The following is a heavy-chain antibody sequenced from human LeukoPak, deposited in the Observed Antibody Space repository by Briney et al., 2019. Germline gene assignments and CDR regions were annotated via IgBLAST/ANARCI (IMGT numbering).Heavy chain of an antibody. V-gene: IGHV4-59*01. D-gene: IGHD3-10*01. CDR2: IYYSGST. J-gene: IGHJ4*02. CDR1: GGSISSYY. Sequence: SETLSLTCAVYGGSISSYYWSWIRQPPGEGLEWIGYIYYSGSTNYNPSLKSRVTISVDTSKNQFSLKLSSVTAADTAVYYCAREKYGLGSSWFVYWGQCTLVTVSS. CDR3: AREKYGLGSSWFVY.